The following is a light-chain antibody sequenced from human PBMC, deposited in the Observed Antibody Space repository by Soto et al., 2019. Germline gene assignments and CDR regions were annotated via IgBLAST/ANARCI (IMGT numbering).Light chain of an antibody. J-gene: IGKJ1*01. CDR2: GAS. V-gene: IGKV3-20*01. CDR1: QSISSY. CDR3: QQYGSSPGT. Sequence: TQAPSTLSASVGDRVTITCRASQSISSYLAWYQQKPGQAPRLPIYGASSRATGIPDRFSGSGSGTDFTLTISSLEPEDFAVYYCQQYGSSPGTFGQGTKVDIK.